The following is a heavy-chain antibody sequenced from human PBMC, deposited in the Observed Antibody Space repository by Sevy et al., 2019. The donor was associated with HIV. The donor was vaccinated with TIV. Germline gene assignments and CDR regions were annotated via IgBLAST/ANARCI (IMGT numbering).Heavy chain of an antibody. D-gene: IGHD1-26*01. J-gene: IGHJ4*02. CDR3: AKWSELPSSPFDY. V-gene: IGHV3-23*01. CDR1: GFTFSNDA. CDR2: ISGRGGST. Sequence: GGSLRLSCAASGFTFSNDAMSWVRQAPGEGREWVSAISGRGGSTYYADSVKGRFTISRDNSKNTLFLQMNGLRAEDTAVYFCAKWSELPSSPFDYWGQGTLVTVSS.